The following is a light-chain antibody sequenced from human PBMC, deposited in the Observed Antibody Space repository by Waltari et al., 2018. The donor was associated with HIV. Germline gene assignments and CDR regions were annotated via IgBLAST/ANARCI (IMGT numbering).Light chain of an antibody. CDR3: QQSYNTPPWT. V-gene: IGKV1-39*01. J-gene: IGKJ1*01. CDR1: QNIDRY. CDR2: DAY. Sequence: DIQMTQSPFSLSAYVGDRVTITCRASQNIDRYLNWYQQKPGKAPKLLVSDAYSLQSGVPSRFSGSGSWTDFTLTISSLQPEDFATYYCQQSYNTPPWTFGQGTKVEIK.